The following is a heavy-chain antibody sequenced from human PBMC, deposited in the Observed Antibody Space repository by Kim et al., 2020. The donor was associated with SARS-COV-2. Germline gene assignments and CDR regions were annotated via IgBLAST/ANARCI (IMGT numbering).Heavy chain of an antibody. V-gene: IGHV3-74*01. CDR1: QFTFSTYW. CDR3: ARICGGGSCSVDY. J-gene: IGHJ4*02. D-gene: IGHD2-15*01. CDR2: IKSDGTTT. Sequence: GGSLRLSCAASQFTFSTYWMHWVRQAQGKGLVWVANIKSDGTTTNYADSVKGRFTISRDNAKNTLYLQMNSLRVEDTAVYYCARICGGGSCSVDYWGQGT.